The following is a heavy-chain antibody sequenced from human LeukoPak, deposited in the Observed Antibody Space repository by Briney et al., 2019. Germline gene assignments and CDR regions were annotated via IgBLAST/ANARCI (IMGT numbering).Heavy chain of an antibody. CDR1: GFTFSSYA. CDR3: LVAATLGLGAFDI. D-gene: IGHD2-15*01. Sequence: GGSLRLSRAASGFTFSSYAMSWVRQAPGEGLEWVSAISGSGGSTYYADSVKGRFTISRDNSKNTLYLQMNSLRAEDTAVYYCLVAATLGLGAFDIWGQGTMVTVSS. CDR2: ISGSGGST. J-gene: IGHJ3*02. V-gene: IGHV3-23*01.